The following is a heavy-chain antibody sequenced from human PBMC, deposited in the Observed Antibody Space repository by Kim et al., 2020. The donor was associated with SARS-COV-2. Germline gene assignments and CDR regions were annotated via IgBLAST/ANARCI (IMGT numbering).Heavy chain of an antibody. D-gene: IGHD2-15*01. V-gene: IGHV3-23*01. CDR3: AKAPSYCSGGSCYPSKYYDYYGMDV. CDR2: ISGSGGST. Sequence: GGSLRLSCAASGFTFSSYAMSWVRQAPGKGLEWVSAISGSGGSTYYADSVKGRFTISRDNSKNTLYLQMNSLRVEDTAVYYCAKAPSYCSGGSCYPSKYYDYYGMDVWGQGTTVTVSS. CDR1: GFTFSSYA. J-gene: IGHJ6*02.